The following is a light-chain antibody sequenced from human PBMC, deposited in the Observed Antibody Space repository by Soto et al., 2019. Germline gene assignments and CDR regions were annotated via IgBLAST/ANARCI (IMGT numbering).Light chain of an antibody. CDR2: GAS. V-gene: IGKV3-20*01. CDR1: QSVSSSY. CDR3: QQYVSSPQT. Sequence: EIGLTQSPGTLSLSPGERAALSCRASQSVSSSYLAWYQQKPGQAPRLLIYGASNRATGIPDRFSGSGSGTDFTLTISRLEPEDFAMYFCQQYVSSPQTFGQGTKVDIK. J-gene: IGKJ1*01.